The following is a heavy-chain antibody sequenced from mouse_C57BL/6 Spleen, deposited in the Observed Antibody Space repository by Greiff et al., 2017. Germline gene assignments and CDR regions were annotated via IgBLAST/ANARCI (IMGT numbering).Heavy chain of an antibody. J-gene: IGHJ3*01. CDR2: IHPNSGST. CDR1: GYTFTSYW. Sequence: QVQLQQPGAELVKPGASVKLSCKASGYTFTSYWMHWVKQRPGQGLEWIGMIHPNSGSTNYNEKFKSKATLTVDKSASTAYMQLSSLTSEDSAVYYCARDSNYEGFAYRGQEALVTVSA. CDR3: ARDSNYEGFAY. V-gene: IGHV1-64*01. D-gene: IGHD2-5*01.